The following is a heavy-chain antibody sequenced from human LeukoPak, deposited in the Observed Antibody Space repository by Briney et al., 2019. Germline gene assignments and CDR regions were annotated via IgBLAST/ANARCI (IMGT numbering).Heavy chain of an antibody. Sequence: GGSLRLSCAASGFTFNSYTLNWVRQAPGKGLEWVSSIDSSSSYIYYADSVKGRFTISRDNAKNSLFLQMNSLRAEDTAVYYCARDLLWFGELLQYPGYFDYWGQGTLVTVSS. CDR1: GFTFNSYT. CDR3: ARDLLWFGELLQYPGYFDY. V-gene: IGHV3-21*04. J-gene: IGHJ4*02. CDR2: IDSSSSYI. D-gene: IGHD3-10*01.